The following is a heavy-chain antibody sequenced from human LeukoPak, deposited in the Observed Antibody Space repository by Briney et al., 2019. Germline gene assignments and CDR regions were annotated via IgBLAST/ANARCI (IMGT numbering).Heavy chain of an antibody. CDR2: MNPNSGNT. CDR3: ARAVPLTTTVDY. V-gene: IGHV1-8*01. J-gene: IGHJ4*02. Sequence: GASVKVSCKASGYTFTSYDINWVRQATGQGLEWMGWMNPNSGNTGYAQKFQGRLTMTRDTSISTAYMELSSLRSEDTAVYYCARAVPLTTTVDYWGQGTLVTVSS. D-gene: IGHD1-1*01. CDR1: GYTFTSYD.